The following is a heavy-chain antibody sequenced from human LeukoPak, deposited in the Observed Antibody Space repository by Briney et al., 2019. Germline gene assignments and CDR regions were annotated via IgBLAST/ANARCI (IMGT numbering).Heavy chain of an antibody. V-gene: IGHV5-51*01. CDR1: GYSFTSYW. CDR2: IYPGDSDT. Sequence: SGESLKISCKGSGYSFTSYWIGWVRQMPGKGLEWLGIIYPGDSDTRYSPSFQGQVTISADKSISTAYLQWSSLKASDTAMYYCARPGGIAARPIPGLGAFDIWGQGTMVTVSS. CDR3: ARPGGIAARPIPGLGAFDI. J-gene: IGHJ3*02. D-gene: IGHD6-6*01.